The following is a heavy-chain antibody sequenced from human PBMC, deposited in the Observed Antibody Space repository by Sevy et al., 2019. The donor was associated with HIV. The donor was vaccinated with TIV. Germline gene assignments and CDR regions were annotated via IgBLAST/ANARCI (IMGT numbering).Heavy chain of an antibody. CDR2: ISGSGTRT. CDR3: WKGGGGHYDPDEIGYYFYYYNMDV. J-gene: IGHJ6*03. Sequence: GGSLRLSCAVSGFSFDSYGMTWVRQAPGKGLEWVSGISGSGTRTYYADSVKGRFSISRDNSKNRLYLQMNSLRSEDTGIYYLWKGGGGHYDPDEIGYYFYYYNMDVWGKGTTVTVSS. D-gene: IGHD3-22*01. CDR1: GFSFDSYG. V-gene: IGHV3-23*01.